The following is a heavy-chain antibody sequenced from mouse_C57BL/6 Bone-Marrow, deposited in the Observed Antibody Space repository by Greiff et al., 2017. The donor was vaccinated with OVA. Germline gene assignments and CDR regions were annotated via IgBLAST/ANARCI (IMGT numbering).Heavy chain of an antibody. Sequence: QVQLKQPGAELVKPGASVKLSCKASGYTFTSYWMQWVKQRPGQGLEWIGEIDPSDSYTNYNQKFKGKATLTVDTSSSTAYMQLSSLTSEDSAVYYCARDGNEAWFAYWGQGTLVTVSA. J-gene: IGHJ3*01. CDR3: ARDGNEAWFAY. CDR1: GYTFTSYW. D-gene: IGHD2-1*01. V-gene: IGHV1-50*01. CDR2: IDPSDSYT.